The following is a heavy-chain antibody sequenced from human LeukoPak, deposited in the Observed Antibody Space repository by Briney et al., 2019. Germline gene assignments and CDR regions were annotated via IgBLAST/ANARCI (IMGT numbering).Heavy chain of an antibody. CDR3: ARDGDTASVYFDY. CDR2: IYHSGST. Sequence: SETLSLTCTVSGGSISSGGYYWSWIRQPPEKGLEWIGYIYHSGSTYYNPSLKSRVTISVDRSKNQFSLKLSSVTAADTAVYYCARDGDTASVYFDYWGQGTLVPVSS. V-gene: IGHV4-30-2*01. CDR1: GGSISSGGYY. J-gene: IGHJ4*02. D-gene: IGHD5-18*01.